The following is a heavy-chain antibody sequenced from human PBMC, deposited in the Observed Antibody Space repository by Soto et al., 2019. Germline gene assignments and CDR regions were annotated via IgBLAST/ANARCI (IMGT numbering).Heavy chain of an antibody. CDR2: ISHDGSNK. CDR1: GFTFSSYA. D-gene: IGHD3-22*01. J-gene: IGHJ4*02. V-gene: IGHV3-30-3*01. Sequence: GSLRLSCAASGFTFSSYAMHWVRQAPGKGLEWVAVISHDGSNKNYADSVKGRFTISRDNSKNTLYLQMNSLRAEDTAVYYCARDRYQVVTHFDYWGQGTLVTVSS. CDR3: ARDRYQVVTHFDY.